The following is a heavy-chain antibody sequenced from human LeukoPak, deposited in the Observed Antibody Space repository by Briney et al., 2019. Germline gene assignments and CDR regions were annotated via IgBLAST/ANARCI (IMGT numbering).Heavy chain of an antibody. CDR3: ATTNNYDILTGYPYYFDF. CDR2: IYPGDSDS. J-gene: IGHJ4*02. Sequence: GESLKISCKGSGYSFTSYWIGWVRQMPGKGLECMGIIYPGDSDSRYSPSLQGQVTISADKSISTAYLQWSSLKASDTAMYFCATTNNYDILTGYPYYFDFWGQGTLVTVSS. D-gene: IGHD3-9*01. CDR1: GYSFTSYW. V-gene: IGHV5-51*01.